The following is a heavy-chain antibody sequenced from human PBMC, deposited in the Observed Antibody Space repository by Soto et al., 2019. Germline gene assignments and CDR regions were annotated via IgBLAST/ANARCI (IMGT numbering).Heavy chain of an antibody. V-gene: IGHV1-8*01. Sequence: XSVKVSCRASVYTFTSYDIHLVRQATGQGLECMGWMNPNSGNTGYAQKFQGRVTMTRNTSISTAYMELSSLRSEDTAVYYCARGQDSLDGYGGDYGMDVWGQGTTVTVSS. CDR1: VYTFTSYD. J-gene: IGHJ6*02. CDR3: ARGQDSLDGYGGDYGMDV. CDR2: MNPNSGNT. D-gene: IGHD2-15*01.